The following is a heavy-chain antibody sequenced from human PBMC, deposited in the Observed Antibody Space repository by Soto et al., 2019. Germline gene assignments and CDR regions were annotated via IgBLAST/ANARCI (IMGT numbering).Heavy chain of an antibody. D-gene: IGHD4-17*01. CDR3: AKQTTVTTPDFYYYGMDV. J-gene: IGHJ6*01. CDR1: GFTFSSYA. Sequence: GGSLRLSCAASGFTFSSYAMSWVRQAPGKGLEWVSAISGSGGSTYYADSVKGRFTISRDNSKNTLYLQMNSLRAEDTAVYYCAKQTTVTTPDFYYYGMDVWGEGTTVTVSS. V-gene: IGHV3-23*01. CDR2: ISGSGGST.